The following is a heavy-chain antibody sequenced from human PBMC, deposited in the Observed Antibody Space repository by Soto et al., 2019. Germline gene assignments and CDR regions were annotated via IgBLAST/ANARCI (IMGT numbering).Heavy chain of an antibody. Sequence: QVQLQESGPGLVKLSQTLCLTCTVSGGSISSVGDYWSWIRQHPGKGMEWIGYIYYSGITYYHPPLKSRVTISLDTSKNQFSLRLTSVTAADTAVYYCARDGAVPYGMDVWGQGTTVTVSS. J-gene: IGHJ6*02. D-gene: IGHD3-16*01. CDR2: IYYSGIT. CDR1: GGSISSVGDY. CDR3: ARDGAVPYGMDV. V-gene: IGHV4-31*03.